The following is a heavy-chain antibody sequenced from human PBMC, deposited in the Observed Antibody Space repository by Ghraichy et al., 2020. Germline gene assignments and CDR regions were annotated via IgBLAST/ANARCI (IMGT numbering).Heavy chain of an antibody. V-gene: IGHV3-23*01. J-gene: IGHJ4*02. CDR1: GFTFSSYA. CDR2: ISGSGGST. D-gene: IGHD5-18*01. Sequence: GGSLRLSCAASGFTFSSYAMSWVRQAPGKGLEWVSAISGSGGSTYYADSVKGRFTISRDNSKNTLYLQMNSLRAEDTAVYYCAKDQERPIGYSYGWAFDYWGQGTLVTVSS. CDR3: AKDQERPIGYSYGWAFDY.